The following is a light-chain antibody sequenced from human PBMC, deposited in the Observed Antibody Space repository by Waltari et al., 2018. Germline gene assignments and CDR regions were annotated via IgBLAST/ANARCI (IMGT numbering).Light chain of an antibody. CDR2: GVG. CDR1: SLRQSF. V-gene: IGLV3-19*01. CDR3: NSRDISGNHWV. J-gene: IGLJ3*02. Sequence: SSELTQDPAVSVALGQTVRITCHGDSLRQSFASWYQQKPGQPPVLIVFGVGNRPAGITDRFSGSNSGNTAFLTVTGAQADDEADYYCNSRDISGNHWVFGGGTRLTVL.